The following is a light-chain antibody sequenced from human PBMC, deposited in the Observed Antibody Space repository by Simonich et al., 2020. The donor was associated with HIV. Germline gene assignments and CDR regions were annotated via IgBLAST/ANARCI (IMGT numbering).Light chain of an antibody. Sequence: DIVMTQTPLSLSVPPGQPASISCKSSQSLLHSDGTTYLYWYLQKPVQSPQLLIDEVSNRFSGVPDRFSGSGSGTDFTLKISRVEAEDVGIYYCMQGIYLPYTFGQRTKLEIK. CDR1: QSLLHSDGTTY. CDR3: MQGIYLPYT. V-gene: IGKV2-29*03. CDR2: EVS. J-gene: IGKJ2*01.